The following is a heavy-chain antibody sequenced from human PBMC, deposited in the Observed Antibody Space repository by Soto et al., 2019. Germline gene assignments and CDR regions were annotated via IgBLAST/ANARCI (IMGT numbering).Heavy chain of an antibody. D-gene: IGHD3-10*01. CDR3: ARGQSARWFGAFKGFDP. V-gene: IGHV1-8*01. CDR1: GYTFTSYD. Sequence: QVQLVQSGAEVKKPGASVKVSCKASGYTFTSYDINWVRQATGQGLEWMGWMNPNSGNTGYAQKFQGRVTMTRNTSISTAYMELSSLRSEDTAVYYCARGQSARWFGAFKGFDPWGQGTLVTVSS. J-gene: IGHJ5*02. CDR2: MNPNSGNT.